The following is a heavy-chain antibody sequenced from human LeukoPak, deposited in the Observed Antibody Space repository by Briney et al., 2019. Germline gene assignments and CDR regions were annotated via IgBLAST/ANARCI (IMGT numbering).Heavy chain of an antibody. CDR1: VGSFSGYY. J-gene: IGHJ2*01. CDR2: INHSGST. D-gene: IGHD1-1*01. CDR3: ARERERYFDL. Sequence: PSETPSLTCAVYVGSFSGYYWSWIRQPPGKGLEWIGEINHSGSTNYNPSLKSRVSISVVTSKNQFPLKLSSVTAADTAVYYCARERERYFDLWGRGTRVTVSS. V-gene: IGHV4-34*01.